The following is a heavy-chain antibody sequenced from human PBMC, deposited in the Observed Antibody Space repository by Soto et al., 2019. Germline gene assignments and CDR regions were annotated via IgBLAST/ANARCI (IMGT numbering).Heavy chain of an antibody. J-gene: IGHJ5*02. CDR3: ARGGGYSDLFTGRATFRGFDP. V-gene: IGHV4-34*01. CDR1: GGSFGGYH. D-gene: IGHD3-9*01. CDR2: IHQNGKT. Sequence: PSETLSLTCAAYGGSFGGYHWTWVRQSPGKGLEWIGDIHQNGKTNYYPSLKSRVTISLDTSRNQFSLRLESATPADTSVYYCARGGGYSDLFTGRATFRGFDPWGHGTLVTVSS.